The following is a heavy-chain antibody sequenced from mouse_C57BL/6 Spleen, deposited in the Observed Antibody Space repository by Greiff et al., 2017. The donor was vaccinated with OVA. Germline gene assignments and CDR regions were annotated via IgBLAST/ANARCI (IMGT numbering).Heavy chain of an antibody. CDR1: GYTFTDYN. Sequence: EVQVVESGPELVKPGASVKMSCKASGYTFTDYNMHWVKQSHGKSLEWIGYINPNNGGTSYNQKFKGKATLTVNKSSSTAYMELRSLTSEDSAVYYCARHYDYDAYAMDYWGQGTSVTVSS. V-gene: IGHV1-22*01. CDR2: INPNNGGT. J-gene: IGHJ4*01. D-gene: IGHD2-4*01. CDR3: ARHYDYDAYAMDY.